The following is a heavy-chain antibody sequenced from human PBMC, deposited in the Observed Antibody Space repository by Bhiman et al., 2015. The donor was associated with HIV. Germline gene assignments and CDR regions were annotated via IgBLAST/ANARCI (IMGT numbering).Heavy chain of an antibody. D-gene: IGHD3-10*01. Sequence: QVQLVESGGGLVKPGGSLRLSCAASGFTFSDYYMSWIRQAPGKGLEWVSFISSSSSYIYYADSVKGRFTISRDNAKNSLYLQMNSLRAEDTGVYNCARDQAREVNGMDVWGQGTTVTVSS. J-gene: IGHJ6*02. CDR2: ISSSSSYI. CDR1: GFTFSDYY. CDR3: ARDQAREVNGMDV. V-gene: IGHV3-11*06.